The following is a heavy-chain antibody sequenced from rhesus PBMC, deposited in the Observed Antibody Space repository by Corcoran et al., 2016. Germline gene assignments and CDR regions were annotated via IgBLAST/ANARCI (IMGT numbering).Heavy chain of an antibody. V-gene: IGHV4S7*01. J-gene: IGHJ3*01. CDR2: FYSSSGNT. CDR1: GGSISGGYG. Sequence: QVQLQESGPGLLKPSETLSLTCAVSGGSISGGYGWGWIRQPPGQGLEWIGSFYSSSGNTYYNPSLKSRVTISTYTSKNQFSLKLSSVTAADTAVYYCATTSGANMWTGYYTTYAFDFWGQGLRVTVSS. CDR3: ATTSGANMWTGYYTTYAFDF. D-gene: IGHD3-3*01.